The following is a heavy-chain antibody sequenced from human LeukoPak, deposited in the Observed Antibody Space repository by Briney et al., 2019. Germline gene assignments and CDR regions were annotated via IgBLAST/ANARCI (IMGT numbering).Heavy chain of an antibody. J-gene: IGHJ4*02. CDR3: ARPPLDSSGYYYFDY. Sequence: GASVNVSCKASGYTFTIYDINWVRQATGQGLEWMGWMNPNSGNTGYAQKFQGRVTMTRNTSISTAYMELSSLRSEDTAVYYCARPPLDSSGYYYFDYWGQGTLVTVSS. CDR2: MNPNSGNT. V-gene: IGHV1-8*01. D-gene: IGHD3-22*01. CDR1: GYTFTIYD.